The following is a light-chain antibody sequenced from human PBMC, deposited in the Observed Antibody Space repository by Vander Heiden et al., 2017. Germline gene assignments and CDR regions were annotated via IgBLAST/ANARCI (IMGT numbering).Light chain of an antibody. V-gene: IGKV4-1*01. Sequence: DIVMTQSPDSLAVYPGERDTINCKASQSVLYSSNNENYLAWYQQKPGQPPKLLIYWASTRESGVPDRFSGSGSGTDFTLTISSLQAEDVAVYYCQQYYSTPPKFGQGTKVEIK. J-gene: IGKJ1*01. CDR1: QSVLYSSNNENY. CDR3: QQYYSTPPK. CDR2: WAS.